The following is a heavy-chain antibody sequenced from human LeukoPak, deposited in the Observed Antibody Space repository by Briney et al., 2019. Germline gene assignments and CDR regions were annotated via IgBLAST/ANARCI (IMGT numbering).Heavy chain of an antibody. Sequence: GGSLRLSCAASGFTVSSNYISWVRQAPGKGLEWVSLIYSGGTTYYADSVKGRFTISRDNSKNTLYLQMNSLRAEDTATYFCARGHNSRAGVTDCCPLDYWGQGTLVAVSS. D-gene: IGHD2-21*02. CDR1: GFTVSSNY. CDR3: ARGHNSRAGVTDCCPLDY. CDR2: IYSGGTT. V-gene: IGHV3-66*01. J-gene: IGHJ4*02.